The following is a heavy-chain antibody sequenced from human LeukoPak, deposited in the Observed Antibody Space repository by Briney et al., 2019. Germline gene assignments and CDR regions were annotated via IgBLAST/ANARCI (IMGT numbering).Heavy chain of an antibody. D-gene: IGHD6-19*01. J-gene: IGHJ4*02. Sequence: GGSLTLSCAASGSFSSCWMHWVRRVPGKGLVWVSRLNSDRSSINYADSVKGRFTISRDKAENTLYLQMNSLRVEDTAVYYCARGVAGTLDYWGQGTLVTVSS. CDR1: GSFSSCW. V-gene: IGHV3-74*01. CDR2: LNSDRSSI. CDR3: ARGVAGTLDY.